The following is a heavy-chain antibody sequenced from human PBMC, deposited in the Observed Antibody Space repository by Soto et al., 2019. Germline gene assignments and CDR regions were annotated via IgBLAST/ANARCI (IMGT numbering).Heavy chain of an antibody. J-gene: IGHJ5*02. CDR3: ARRGYYDSSGFLS. V-gene: IGHV4-4*02. D-gene: IGHD3-22*01. CDR1: VVSISSSNW. CDR2: IYHSGST. Sequence: SETLSLTCAFSVVSISSSNWWRWVRQPPGKGLEWIGEIYHSGSTNYNPSLKSRVTISVDKSKNQFSLKLSSVTAADTAVYYCARRGYYDSSGFLSWGQGTLVIVSS.